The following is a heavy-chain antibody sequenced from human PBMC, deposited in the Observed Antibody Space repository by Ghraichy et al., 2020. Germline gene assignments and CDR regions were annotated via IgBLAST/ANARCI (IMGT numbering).Heavy chain of an antibody. J-gene: IGHJ5*02. CDR1: GDSMSVSGSTYN. V-gene: IGHV4-39*01. Sequence: SQTLSLTCTVSGDSMSVSGSTYNWNWIRQPPGKGLEWIGSIYYSGITFYYPSLESRVTMSVDTSKKQFSLKLNSVTAADTAVYYCARGRDLCFDHWGQVILVTVSS. CDR3: ARGRDLCFDH. CDR2: IYYSGIT.